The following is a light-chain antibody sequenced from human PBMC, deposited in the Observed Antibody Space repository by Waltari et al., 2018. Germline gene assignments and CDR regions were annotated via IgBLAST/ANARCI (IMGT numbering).Light chain of an antibody. J-gene: IGLJ1*01. V-gene: IGLV2-23*02. Sequence: QSALPQPASVSGTPAHSITISCSGTTRDVGRYDLVYCYQQHPGEAPKRLICEVFKRPPDTSSRFSGAKSGSTASLTISGLQPEDEADYYCCSYAGRSTYVFGSGTKVTVL. CDR3: CSYAGRSTYV. CDR2: EVF. CDR1: TRDVGRYDL.